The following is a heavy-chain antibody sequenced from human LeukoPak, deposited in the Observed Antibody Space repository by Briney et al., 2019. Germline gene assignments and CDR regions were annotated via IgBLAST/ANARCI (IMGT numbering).Heavy chain of an antibody. D-gene: IGHD6-19*01. Sequence: SETLSLTCTVSGYSISSGYYWGWIRQPPGKGLEWIGSIYHSGSTYYNPSLKSRVTISVDTSKNQFSLKLSSVTAADTAVYYCASFPSSGWSYWGQGTLVTVSS. CDR3: ASFPSSGWSY. V-gene: IGHV4-38-2*02. CDR2: IYHSGST. J-gene: IGHJ4*02. CDR1: GYSISSGYY.